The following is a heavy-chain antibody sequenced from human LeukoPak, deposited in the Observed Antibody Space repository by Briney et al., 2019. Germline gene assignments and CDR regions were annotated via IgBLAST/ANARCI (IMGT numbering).Heavy chain of an antibody. J-gene: IGHJ4*02. CDR1: GFTVTVNS. D-gene: IGHD3-3*01. CDR3: ARGNPRDYDFWSGYDYY. CDR2: IYTGDST. Sequence: GGSLRLSCAADGFTVTVNSMSWVRQAPGKGLEWVSGIYTGDSTSYADSVRGRFTISRDLSKNTLYLQMNSLRAEDTAVYYCARGNPRDYDFWSGYDYYWGQGTLVTVSS. V-gene: IGHV3-66*01.